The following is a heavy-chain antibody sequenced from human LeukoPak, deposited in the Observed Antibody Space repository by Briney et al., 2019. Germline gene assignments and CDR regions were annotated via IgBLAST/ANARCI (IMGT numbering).Heavy chain of an antibody. V-gene: IGHV4-39*07. D-gene: IGHD3-9*01. CDR3: ARGPRRYLDY. CDR2: IYYSGTT. Sequence: SETLSLTCTVSGDSISSSNYYWGWIRQPPGKGLEWIGNIYYSGTTYYNPSLKSRVTISVDMSKNQFSLKLSSVTAADTAVYYCARGPRRYLDYWGQGTLVTVSS. J-gene: IGHJ4*02. CDR1: GDSISSSNYY.